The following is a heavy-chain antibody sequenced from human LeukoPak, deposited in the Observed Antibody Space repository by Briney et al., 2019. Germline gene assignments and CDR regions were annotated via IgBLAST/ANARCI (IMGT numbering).Heavy chain of an antibody. Sequence: SVTVSCKASGDNFNNYVISWVRQAPGQGLEWMGGIIPVLGTVKYSQKFQGRVTITADEPTSTAYMQLDSLEFSDTALYFCEAAGGSNWYIYWGQGTLVSVSS. J-gene: IGHJ4*02. D-gene: IGHD6-13*01. CDR2: IIPVLGTV. V-gene: IGHV1-69*01. CDR3: EAAGGSNWYIY. CDR1: GDNFNNYV.